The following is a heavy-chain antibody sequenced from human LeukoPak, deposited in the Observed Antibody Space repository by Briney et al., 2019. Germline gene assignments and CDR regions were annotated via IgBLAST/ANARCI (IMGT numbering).Heavy chain of an antibody. V-gene: IGHV1-69*04. J-gene: IGHJ5*02. Sequence: SVKVSCKASGGTFSSYAISWVRQAPGQGLEWMGRIIPILGIANYAQKFQGRVTITADKSTSTAYMELSSLRSDDTAVYYCARIMAAGTMWFDPWGQGTLVTVSS. D-gene: IGHD6-13*01. CDR2: IIPILGIA. CDR1: GGTFSSYA. CDR3: ARIMAAGTMWFDP.